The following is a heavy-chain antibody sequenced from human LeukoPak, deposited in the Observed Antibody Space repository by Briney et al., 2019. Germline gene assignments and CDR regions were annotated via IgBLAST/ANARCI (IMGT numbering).Heavy chain of an antibody. J-gene: IGHJ4*02. CDR1: GFTFSSYA. D-gene: IGHD3-9*01. V-gene: IGHV3-23*01. CDR2: ISGSGGST. CDR3: AKAGYDILTGYYGSFDY. Sequence: GGSLRLSCAASGFTFSSYAMSWVRQAPGKGLEWVLAISGSGGSTYYADSVKGRFTISRDNSKNTLYLQMNSLRAEDTAVYYCAKAGYDILTGYYGSFDYWGQGTLVTVSS.